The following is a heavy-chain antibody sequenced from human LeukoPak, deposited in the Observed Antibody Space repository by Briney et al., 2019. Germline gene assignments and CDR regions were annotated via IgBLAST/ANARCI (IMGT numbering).Heavy chain of an antibody. CDR1: GYTFTSYG. V-gene: IGHV1-18*01. CDR3: ARDPGLVTAIRRGYYFDY. J-gene: IGHJ4*02. D-gene: IGHD2-21*02. Sequence: GASVKVSCKASGYTFTSYGIIWVRQAPGQGLEWMGWISAYNGNTNYAQKLQGRVTMTTDTSTSTAYMELRSLRSDDTAAYYCARDPGLVTAIRRGYYFDYWGQGTLVTVSS. CDR2: ISAYNGNT.